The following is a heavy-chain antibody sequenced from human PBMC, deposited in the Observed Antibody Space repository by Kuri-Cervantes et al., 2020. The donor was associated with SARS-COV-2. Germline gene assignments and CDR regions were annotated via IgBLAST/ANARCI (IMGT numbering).Heavy chain of an antibody. J-gene: IGHJ3*02. Sequence: GGSLRLSCAASGFTFSSYDMHWVRQATGKGLEWVSAIGTAGDTYYQGSVKGRFTISRENAKNSLYLQMNSLRAGDTAVYYCARGDVQSGVDAFDIWGQGTIVTVSS. V-gene: IGHV3-13*04. CDR3: ARGDVQSGVDAFDI. CDR2: IGTAGDT. D-gene: IGHD1-1*01. CDR1: GFTFSSYD.